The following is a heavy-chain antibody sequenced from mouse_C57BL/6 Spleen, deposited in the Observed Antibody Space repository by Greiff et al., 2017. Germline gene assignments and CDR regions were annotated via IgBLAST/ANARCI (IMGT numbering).Heavy chain of an antibody. CDR2: IHPNSCST. CDR3: ARTYYGSSYDYFDY. D-gene: IGHD1-1*01. J-gene: IGHJ2*01. Sequence: VQLQQPGAELVKPGASVKLSCKASGYTFTSYWMHWVKQRPGQGLEWIGMIHPNSCSTNYNEKFKSKATLTVDKSSSTAYMQLSSLTSEDSAFYYCARTYYGSSYDYFDYWGQGTTLTVSS. V-gene: IGHV1-64*01. CDR1: GYTFTSYW.